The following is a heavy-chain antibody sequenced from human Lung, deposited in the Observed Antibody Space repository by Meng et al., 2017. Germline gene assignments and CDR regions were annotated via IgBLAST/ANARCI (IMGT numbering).Heavy chain of an antibody. Sequence: QELGPGLVRRSGSLSLSCAVSCGSITGSSWWCWVRQTPGKGLEWFGEIFHSGRTNSNPPLESRVTVSVDKSKNQFPQKVYSVTAAETATYYFARFVISSSGRGDYWGQGILVTVSS. CDR1: CGSITGSSW. J-gene: IGHJ4*02. D-gene: IGHD1-26*01. CDR3: ARFVISSSGRGDY. V-gene: IGHV4-4*02. CDR2: IFHSGRT.